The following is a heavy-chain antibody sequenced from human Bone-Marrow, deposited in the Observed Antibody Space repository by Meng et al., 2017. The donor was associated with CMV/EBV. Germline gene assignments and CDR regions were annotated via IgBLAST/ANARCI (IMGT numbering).Heavy chain of an antibody. J-gene: IGHJ6*02. D-gene: IGHD6-6*01. CDR3: AKDFRGIAARRSYGMDV. V-gene: IGHV3-43*01. CDR1: GFTFDDYT. CDR2: ISWDGGST. Sequence: GESLKISCAASGFTFDDYTMHWVRQAPGKGLEWVSLISWDGGSTYYADSVKGRFTISRDNSKNSLYLQMNSLRTEDTALYYCAKDFRGIAARRSYGMDVWGQGTTVTGSS.